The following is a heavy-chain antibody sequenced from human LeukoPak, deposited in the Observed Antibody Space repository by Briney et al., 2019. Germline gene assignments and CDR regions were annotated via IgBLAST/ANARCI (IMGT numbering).Heavy chain of an antibody. J-gene: IGHJ4*02. CDR1: GFNFNIYA. D-gene: IGHD3-22*01. V-gene: IGHV3-23*01. CDR3: AKGAHTMILVVVES. CDR2: IVGSGGGT. Sequence: PGGSLRLSCAASGFNFNIYAMNWVRQAPGKGLEWVSGIVGSGGGTYYADSVKGRFTISRDNSKNTLYLQMNSLRAEDTAVYYCAKGAHTMILVVVESWGQGTLVTVFS.